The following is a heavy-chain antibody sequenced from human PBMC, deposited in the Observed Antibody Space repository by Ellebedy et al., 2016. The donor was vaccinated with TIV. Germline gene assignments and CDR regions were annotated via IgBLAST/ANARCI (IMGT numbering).Heavy chain of an antibody. CDR1: GFTFSSYT. CDR3: ARDLDKSSGWYGGAAY. Sequence: GESLKISCAASGFTFSSYTMHWVRQAPGKGLEWVAALSYDGSNVYYAESVKGRFTVSRDNSMTTVYLEMNSLRAEDTALYYCARDLDKSSGWYGGAAYWGQGTQVTVSS. J-gene: IGHJ4*02. D-gene: IGHD6-19*01. CDR2: LSYDGSNV. V-gene: IGHV3-30*03.